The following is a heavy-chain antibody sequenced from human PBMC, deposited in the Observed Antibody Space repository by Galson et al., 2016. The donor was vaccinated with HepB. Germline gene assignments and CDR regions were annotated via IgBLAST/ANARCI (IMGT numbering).Heavy chain of an antibody. CDR1: GGTFSSYT. CDR2: IIPIFGTS. Sequence: SVKVSCKASGGTFSSYTISWVRQAPGQGLEWMGGIIPIFGTSNYAQKFQGRVTIIADESTSTAYMELSSLRSEDTAVYYCARGTIFGVGIYNYYGMDVWGQGTAVTVSS. CDR3: ARGTIFGVGIYNYYGMDV. D-gene: IGHD3-3*01. V-gene: IGHV1-69*13. J-gene: IGHJ6*02.